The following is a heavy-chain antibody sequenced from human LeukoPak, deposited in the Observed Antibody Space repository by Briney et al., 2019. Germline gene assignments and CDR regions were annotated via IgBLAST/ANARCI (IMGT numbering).Heavy chain of an antibody. CDR2: IYHSGST. V-gene: IGHV4-38-2*02. D-gene: IGHD6-19*01. Sequence: SETLSLTCIVSGYSISSGYFWGWIRQPPGKGLEWIGYIYHSGSTYYNPSLKSRVTISVDTSKNQFSLKLSSVTAADTAVYYCARTAVAGPHVWGQGTLVTVSS. J-gene: IGHJ4*02. CDR1: GYSISSGYF. CDR3: ARTAVAGPHV.